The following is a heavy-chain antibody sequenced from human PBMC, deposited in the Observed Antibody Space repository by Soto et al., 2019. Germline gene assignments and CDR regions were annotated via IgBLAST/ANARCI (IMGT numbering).Heavy chain of an antibody. D-gene: IGHD4-17*01. CDR1: GGSFSGYY. CDR2: INPSGST. Sequence: QVQLQQWGAGLLKPSATLSLTCAVYGGSFSGYYWSRIRQPPWKGLEWIGEINPSGSTNYTPSLKRRVTMSGDTPKNQFSLKLTSVTAADTAVYYCARGRDGGAANWGQGTLVTVPS. V-gene: IGHV4-34*01. CDR3: ARGRDGGAAN. J-gene: IGHJ4*02.